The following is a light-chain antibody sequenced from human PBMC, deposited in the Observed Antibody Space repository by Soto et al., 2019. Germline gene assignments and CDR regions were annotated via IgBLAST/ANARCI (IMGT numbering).Light chain of an antibody. CDR1: QSVLYSSNNKNY. Sequence: DIVLTHTPDSLAVSLGERATINCKSSQSVLYSSNNKNYLAWYQQKPGQPHKLLIYGASTRESGVHDRFSGSGSGTDFTLTIRSLQADDVAVYYCKQYYSYPRTFGHGTKVDIK. CDR3: KQYYSYPRT. J-gene: IGKJ1*01. V-gene: IGKV4-1*01. CDR2: GAS.